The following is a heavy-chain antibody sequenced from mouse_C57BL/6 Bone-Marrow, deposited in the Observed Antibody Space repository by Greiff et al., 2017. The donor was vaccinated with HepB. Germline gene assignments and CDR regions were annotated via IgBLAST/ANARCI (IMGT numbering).Heavy chain of an antibody. CDR3: TRGGTTVVAPYAMDY. V-gene: IGHV5-9-1*02. Sequence: EVQGVESGEGLVKPGGSLKLSCAASGFTFSSYAMSWVRQTPEKRLEWVAYISSGGDYIYYADTVKGRFTISRDNARNTLYLQMSSLKSEDTAMYYCTRGGTTVVAPYAMDYWGQGTSVTVSS. CDR1: GFTFSSYA. D-gene: IGHD1-1*01. J-gene: IGHJ4*01. CDR2: ISSGGDYI.